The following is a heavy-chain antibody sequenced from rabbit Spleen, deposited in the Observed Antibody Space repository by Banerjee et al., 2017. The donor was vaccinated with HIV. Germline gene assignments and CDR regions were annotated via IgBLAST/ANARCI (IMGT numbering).Heavy chain of an antibody. CDR1: GISFGISDY. Sequence: QQQLEESGGGLVKPGGTLTLTCKASGISFGISDYMCWVRQAPGKGLEWIACIDTGSSGFTYHASWAKGRFTISKASSTTVTLQATSLTAADTATYFCARDSSSSFSSYGMDLWGPGTLSPS. CDR2: IDTGSSGFT. CDR3: ARDSSSSFSSYGMDL. V-gene: IGHV1S45*01. D-gene: IGHD1-1*01. J-gene: IGHJ6*01.